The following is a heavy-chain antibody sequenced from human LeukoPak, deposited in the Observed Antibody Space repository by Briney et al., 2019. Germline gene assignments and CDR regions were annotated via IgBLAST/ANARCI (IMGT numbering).Heavy chain of an antibody. V-gene: IGHV1-46*01. J-gene: IGHJ5*02. D-gene: IGHD2-2*01. Sequence: GASVKVSCKASGYTFTGYYMHWVRQAPGQGLEWMGIINPSGGSTSYAQKFQGRVTMTRDTSTSTVYMELSSLRPEDTAVYYCARAPSPPGYCSSTSCYGEGAWFDPWGQGTLVTVSS. CDR3: ARAPSPPGYCSSTSCYGEGAWFDP. CDR2: INPSGGST. CDR1: GYTFTGYY.